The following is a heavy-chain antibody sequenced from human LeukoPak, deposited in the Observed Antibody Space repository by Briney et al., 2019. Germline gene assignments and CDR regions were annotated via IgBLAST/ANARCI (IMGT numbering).Heavy chain of an antibody. CDR2: ISGSGGST. CDR1: GFTSTSYA. V-gene: IGHV3-23*01. J-gene: IGHJ4*02. D-gene: IGHD3-3*01. CDR3: ARMGPYYDFWSGYDFDY. Sequence: GGSLRLSWAASGFTSTSYAMSWVRQAPGKVLEWVSAISGSGGSTYYADSVKGRFTISRDNSKNTLYLQMNSLRAEDTAVYYCARMGPYYDFWSGYDFDYWGQGTLVTVSS.